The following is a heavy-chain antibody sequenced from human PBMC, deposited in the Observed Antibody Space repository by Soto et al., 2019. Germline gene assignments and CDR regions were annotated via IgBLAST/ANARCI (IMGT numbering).Heavy chain of an antibody. D-gene: IGHD3-16*02. J-gene: IGHJ4*02. CDR2: ISGGGGST. CDR1: GFIFNSYA. V-gene: IGHV3-23*01. CDR3: TKLDQLRLGERSLAPFEN. Sequence: GGSLRLSCEGSGFIFNSYAMSWVRQAPGKGLEWVSNISGGGGSTYYADSVKGRFTISRDNSKNTLYLQINNPRAEDTAVYYCTKLDQLRLGERSLAPFENWGQGTQVTVSS.